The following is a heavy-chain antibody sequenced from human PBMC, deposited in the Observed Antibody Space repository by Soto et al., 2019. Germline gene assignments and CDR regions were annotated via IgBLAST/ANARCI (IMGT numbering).Heavy chain of an antibody. CDR2: INHSGST. CDR1: GWSFSGYY. CDR3: ARVRFLEGNGLDV. J-gene: IGHJ6*02. D-gene: IGHD3-3*01. Sequence: QVQLQQWGAGLLKPSETLSLTCAVYGWSFSGYYWSWIRQPPGKGLEWIGEINHSGSTNYNPSLKSRVTLSVDTSKNQFSRKLSSVTAADTAVYYCARVRFLEGNGLDVWGQGTTVTVSS. V-gene: IGHV4-34*01.